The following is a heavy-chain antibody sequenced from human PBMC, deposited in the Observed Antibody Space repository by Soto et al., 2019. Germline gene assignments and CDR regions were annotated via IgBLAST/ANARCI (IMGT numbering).Heavy chain of an antibody. V-gene: IGHV4-59*01. J-gene: IGHJ5*02. CDR1: GGSISSYY. Sequence: SETLSLTCTVPGGSISSYYWSWIRQPPGKGLEWIGYIYYSGSTNYNPSLKSRVTISVDTSKNQFSLKLSSVTAADTAVYYCARSGFYYDMDPSKGWLDPWGQGTLVTVSS. CDR3: ARSGFYYDMDPSKGWLDP. CDR2: IYYSGST. D-gene: IGHD3-22*01.